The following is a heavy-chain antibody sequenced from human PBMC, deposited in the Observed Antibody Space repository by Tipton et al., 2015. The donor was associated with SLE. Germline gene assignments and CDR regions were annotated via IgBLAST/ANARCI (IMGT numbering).Heavy chain of an antibody. V-gene: IGHV4-59*12. D-gene: IGHD2-8*01. CDR2: IYYRGST. CDR1: GGSMSNYY. Sequence: TLSLTCIVSGGSMSNYYWSWIRQAPGQGLEWLGYIYYRGSTNYNPSLRSRVTMSVDTSKNQFSLKLRSVTAADTAVYYCARESFTNDFYYYMDVWGKGTTVTVSS. CDR3: ARESFTNDFYYYMDV. J-gene: IGHJ6*03.